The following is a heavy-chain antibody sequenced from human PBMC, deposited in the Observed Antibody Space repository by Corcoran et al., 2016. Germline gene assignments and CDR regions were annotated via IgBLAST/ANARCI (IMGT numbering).Heavy chain of an antibody. Sequence: QVQLVESGGGVVQPGRSLRLSCAASGFTFISYGMHWVRQAPGKGLEWVAVISYDGSNKYYADSVKGRFTISRDNSKNTLYLQMNSLRAEDTAVDYCAKGGWYDSPAERLPPDYWGQGTLVTVSS. CDR2: ISYDGSNK. V-gene: IGHV3-30*18. CDR3: AKGGWYDSPAERLPPDY. D-gene: IGHD6-19*01. J-gene: IGHJ4*02. CDR1: GFTFISYG.